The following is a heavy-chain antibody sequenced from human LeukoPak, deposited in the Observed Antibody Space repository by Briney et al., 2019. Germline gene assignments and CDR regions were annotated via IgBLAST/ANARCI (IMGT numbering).Heavy chain of an antibody. D-gene: IGHD3-22*01. CDR3: ARDYYDNTGPNLLLGY. CDR2: INHSGST. V-gene: IGHV4-34*01. CDR1: GFTFSNYW. Sequence: PGGSLRLSCAASGFTFSNYWMTWVRQPPGKGLEWIGEINHSGSTNYNPSLKSRVTISVDTSKNQFSLKLSSVTAADTAVYYCARDYYDNTGPNLLLGYWGQGTLVTVSS. J-gene: IGHJ4*02.